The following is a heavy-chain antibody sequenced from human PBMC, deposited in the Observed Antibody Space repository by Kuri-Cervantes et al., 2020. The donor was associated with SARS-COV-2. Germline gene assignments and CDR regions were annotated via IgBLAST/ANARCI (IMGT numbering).Heavy chain of an antibody. CDR1: GYTFTSYD. Sequence: ASVKVSCKASGYTFTSYDFNWVRQATGQGLEWMGWMNPNSGNTGYAQKFQGRLTMTRDTSITTAYMELSSLTSEDTAVYYCARGCDYVDWYFDLWGRGTLVTVSS. CDR3: ARGCDYVDWYFDL. J-gene: IGHJ2*01. V-gene: IGHV1-8*02. CDR2: MNPNSGNT. D-gene: IGHD4-17*01.